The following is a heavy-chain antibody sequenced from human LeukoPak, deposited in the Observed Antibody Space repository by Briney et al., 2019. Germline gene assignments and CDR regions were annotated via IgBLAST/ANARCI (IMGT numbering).Heavy chain of an antibody. D-gene: IGHD7-27*01. Sequence: GSLRLSCAASGFTFSSYSMNWVRQAPGKGLEWVSSISSSSSYIYYADSVKGRFTISRDNAKNSLYLQMNSLRAEDTAVYYCARDHELGTFDYWGQGTLVTVSS. V-gene: IGHV3-21*01. CDR1: GFTFSSYS. CDR2: ISSSSSYI. CDR3: ARDHELGTFDY. J-gene: IGHJ4*02.